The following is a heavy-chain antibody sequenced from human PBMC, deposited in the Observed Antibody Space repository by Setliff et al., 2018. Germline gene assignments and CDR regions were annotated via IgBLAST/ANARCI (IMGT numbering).Heavy chain of an antibody. V-gene: IGHV3-21*05. Sequence: PGGSLRLSCVASGFSVSNYGMNWVRQAPGKGLEWISYVSSSSIYMFYADSVKGRFTISRDNAENSLYLQMNSLRADDTAVYYCTRDYGFCSGGSCSYYGMDVWGQGTTVTVSS. CDR2: VSSSSIYM. CDR3: TRDYGFCSGGSCSYYGMDV. D-gene: IGHD2-15*01. CDR1: GFSVSNYG. J-gene: IGHJ6*02.